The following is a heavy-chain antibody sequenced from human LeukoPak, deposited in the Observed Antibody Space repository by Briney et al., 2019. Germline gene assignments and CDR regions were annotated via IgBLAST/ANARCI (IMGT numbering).Heavy chain of an antibody. CDR2: MNAISTDM. J-gene: IGHJ3*02. D-gene: IGHD6-13*01. V-gene: IGHV3-21*01. CDR1: GFTFRSYS. CDR3: ARVSGPSSSWYDNDAFDI. Sequence: GGSLRLSCAASGFTFRSYSMIWVRQAPGKGLEWVSSMNAISTDMYYADSVRGRFTISRDNAKNSLFLQMNSLRAEDTAVYYCARVSGPSSSWYDNDAFDIWGQGTLVTVSS.